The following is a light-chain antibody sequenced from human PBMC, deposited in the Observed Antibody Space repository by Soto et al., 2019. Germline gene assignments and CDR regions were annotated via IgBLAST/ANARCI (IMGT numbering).Light chain of an antibody. CDR3: PQYRHCAPYT. CDR2: GAS. J-gene: IGKJ2*01. Sequence: VMTQSPATLSVSPGESVTLACRASQRCSCNLAWYQQKPGQAPRLLIYGASTRATGIPARFSGSGSGTEFTLTISSVQSEAFAVYYCPQYRHCAPYTLSQGTKLEIK. CDR1: QRCSCN. V-gene: IGKV3-15*01.